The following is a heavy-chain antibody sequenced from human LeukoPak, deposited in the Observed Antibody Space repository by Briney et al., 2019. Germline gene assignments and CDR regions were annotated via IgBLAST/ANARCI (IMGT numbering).Heavy chain of an antibody. J-gene: IGHJ6*04. CDR2: ISSSGSTI. D-gene: IGHD3-10*02. Sequence: PGGSLRLSCAASGLTFINFGMTWVRQAPGKGLEWVSYISSSGSTIYYADSVKGRFTISRDNAKNSLYLQMNSLRAEDTAVYYCAELGITMIGGVWGKGTTVTISS. V-gene: IGHV3-48*03. CDR1: GLTFINFG. CDR3: AELGITMIGGV.